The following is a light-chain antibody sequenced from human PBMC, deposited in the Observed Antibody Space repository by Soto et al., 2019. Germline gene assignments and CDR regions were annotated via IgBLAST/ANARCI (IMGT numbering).Light chain of an antibody. J-gene: IGLJ1*01. V-gene: IGLV2-8*01. CDR2: EVN. CDR3: SSYSWSINYV. Sequence: QSVLTQPPSASGSPGQSVTISCTGSNNDIGGYTYVSWYQQLPGKAPKLIIYEVNKRPSGIPDRFSGSKSGNTASLTVPGLQPEEEAAYFCSSYSWSINYVFGPGTKVTVL. CDR1: NNDIGGYTY.